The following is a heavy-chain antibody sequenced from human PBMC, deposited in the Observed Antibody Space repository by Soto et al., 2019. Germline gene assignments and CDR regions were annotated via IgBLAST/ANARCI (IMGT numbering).Heavy chain of an antibody. D-gene: IGHD2-15*01. Sequence: PSETLSLTCTVSGGSVSSGKYYWSCIRQPPGKGLDWIGYIYNTGNTNYNPPLKSRVTMSLDTSKNQFSLKMDSVTAADTAIYYCTGMPVATTNWLDPCGQGTLVTVSS. CDR1: GGSVSSGKYY. CDR2: IYNTGNT. J-gene: IGHJ5*02. V-gene: IGHV4-61*01. CDR3: TGMPVATTNWLDP.